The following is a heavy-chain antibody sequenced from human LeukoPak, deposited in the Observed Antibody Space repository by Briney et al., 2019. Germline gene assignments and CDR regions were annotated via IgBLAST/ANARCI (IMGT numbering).Heavy chain of an antibody. V-gene: IGHV3-23*01. CDR2: ISGSGGTT. J-gene: IGHJ4*02. CDR1: GFTFSTYA. CDR3: AKVGGYSYGYPFDY. D-gene: IGHD5-18*01. Sequence: SGGSLGLSCAASGFTFSTYAMSWVRQAPGKGLEWVSCISGSGGTTYYADSVKGRFTISRDNSKNTLYLQMNSLRAEDTAVYYCAKVGGYSYGYPFDYWGQGTLVTVSS.